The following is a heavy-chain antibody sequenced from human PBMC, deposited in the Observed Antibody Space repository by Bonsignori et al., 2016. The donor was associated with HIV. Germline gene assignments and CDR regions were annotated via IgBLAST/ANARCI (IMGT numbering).Heavy chain of an antibody. V-gene: IGHV4-59*01. CDR3: ARALGKFSSYYYYMDV. Sequence: RQAPGKGLEWIGYIYYSGSTNYNPSLKSRVTISVDTSKNQFSLKLSSVTAADTAVYYCARALGKFSSYYYYMDVWGKGTTVTVSS. D-gene: IGHD3-10*01. CDR2: IYYSGST. J-gene: IGHJ6*03.